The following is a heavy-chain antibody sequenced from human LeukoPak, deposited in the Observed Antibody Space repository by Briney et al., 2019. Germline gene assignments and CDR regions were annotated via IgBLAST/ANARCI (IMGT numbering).Heavy chain of an antibody. D-gene: IGHD6-13*01. J-gene: IGHJ4*02. CDR3: ARDSGSSSWYPYYFDY. CDR1: GFTFSSYE. V-gene: IGHV3-48*03. CDR2: ISSSGRNI. Sequence: GGSLRLSCAASGFTFSSYEMNWVRQAPGKGLEWVSYISSSGRNIYYADSVKGRFTISRDNAKNSLYLQMNSLRAEDTAVYYCARDSGSSSWYPYYFDYWGQGTLVTVSS.